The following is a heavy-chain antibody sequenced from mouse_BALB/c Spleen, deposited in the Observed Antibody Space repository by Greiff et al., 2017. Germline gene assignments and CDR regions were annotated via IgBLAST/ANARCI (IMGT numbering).Heavy chain of an antibody. CDR2: ISSGGSYT. Sequence: EVKLMESGGGLVKPGGSLKLSCAASGFTFSSYAMSWVRQSPAKRLEWVAEISSGGSYTYYPDTVTGRFTISRDNAENTLYLEMSSLRSEDTAMYNGASSSYWYFDVWGAGTTVTVSS. V-gene: IGHV5-9-4*01. D-gene: IGHD1-1*01. CDR1: GFTFSSYA. CDR3: ASSSYWYFDV. J-gene: IGHJ1*01.